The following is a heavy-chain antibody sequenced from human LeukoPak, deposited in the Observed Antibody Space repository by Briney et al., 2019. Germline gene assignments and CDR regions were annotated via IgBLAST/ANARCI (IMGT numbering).Heavy chain of an antibody. CDR1: GGSISSYY. J-gene: IGHJ4*02. CDR3: ARVDFWSGSDY. D-gene: IGHD3-3*01. Sequence: PSETLSPTCTVSGGSISSYYWSWIRHPAGKGLEWIGRIYTSGSTNYNPSLKSRVTMSVDTSKNQFSLKLSSVTAADTAVYYCARVDFWSGSDYWGQGTLVTVSS. CDR2: IYTSGST. V-gene: IGHV4-4*07.